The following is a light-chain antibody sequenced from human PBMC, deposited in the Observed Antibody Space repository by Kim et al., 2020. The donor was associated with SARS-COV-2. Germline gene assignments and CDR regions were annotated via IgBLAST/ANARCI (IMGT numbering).Light chain of an antibody. J-gene: IGLJ3*02. CDR2: QIN. V-gene: IGLV1-40*01. CDR3: QSYDSARSGWV. Sequence: RVTISFSWSGSNIGAGDDVHWYQQLPGTAPKLFIYQINNRPSGVPDRFSGSASGTSASLAITGLQAEDEADYYCQSYDSARSGWVFGGGTQLTVL. CDR1: GSNIGAGDD.